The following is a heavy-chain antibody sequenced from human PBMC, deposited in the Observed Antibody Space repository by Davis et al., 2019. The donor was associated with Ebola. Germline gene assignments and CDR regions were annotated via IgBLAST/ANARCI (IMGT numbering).Heavy chain of an antibody. V-gene: IGHV3-21*01. CDR2: ISPSGTYI. CDR3: ARARIVGGNTPYGMDV. J-gene: IGHJ6*02. D-gene: IGHD1-26*01. CDR1: GFSFSSYW. Sequence: PGGSLRLSCAASGFSFSSYWMHWVRQAPGKGLEWVSSISPSGTYIYYADSLKGRFTISRDNAKNSLYLQMNSLRAEDTAVYYCARARIVGGNTPYGMDVWGQGTTVTVSS.